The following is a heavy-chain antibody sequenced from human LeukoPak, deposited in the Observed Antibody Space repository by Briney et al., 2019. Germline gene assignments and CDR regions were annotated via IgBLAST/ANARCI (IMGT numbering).Heavy chain of an antibody. Sequence: ASVKVSCKASGGTFSSYAINWVRQATGQGLEWMGWMNPNSGNTGYAQKFQGRVTMTRNTSISTAYMELSSLRSEDTAVYYCARELNYYDSSGYYYGDAFDIWGQGTMVTVSS. D-gene: IGHD3-22*01. J-gene: IGHJ3*02. CDR3: ARELNYYDSSGYYYGDAFDI. CDR2: MNPNSGNT. CDR1: GGTFSSYA. V-gene: IGHV1-8*02.